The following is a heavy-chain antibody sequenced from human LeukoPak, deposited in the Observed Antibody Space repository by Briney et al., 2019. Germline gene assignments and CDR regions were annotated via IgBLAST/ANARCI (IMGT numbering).Heavy chain of an antibody. CDR3: ARAKYSSGWYGPYYYYGMDV. V-gene: IGHV1-69*06. CDR2: IIPIFGTA. J-gene: IGHJ6*04. Sequence: GASVKVSCKASRGTFSSYAISWVRQAPGQGLEWMGGIIPIFGTANYAQKFQGRVTITADKSTSTAYMELSSLRSEDTAVYYCARAKYSSGWYGPYYYYGMDVWGKGTTVTVSS. CDR1: RGTFSSYA. D-gene: IGHD6-19*01.